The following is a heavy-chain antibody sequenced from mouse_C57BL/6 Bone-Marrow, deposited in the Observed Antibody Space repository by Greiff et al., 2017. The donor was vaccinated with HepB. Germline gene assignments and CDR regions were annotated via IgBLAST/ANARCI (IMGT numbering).Heavy chain of an antibody. CDR1: GYTFTDYY. Sequence: DVQLQESGPVLVKPGASVKMSCKASGYTFTDYYMNWVKQSHGKSLEWIGVINPYNGGTSYNQKFKGKATLTVDKSSSTAYMELNSLTSEDSAVYYCARPITTVDDYWGQGTTLTVSS. J-gene: IGHJ2*01. CDR2: INPYNGGT. CDR3: ARPITTVDDY. V-gene: IGHV1-19*01. D-gene: IGHD1-1*01.